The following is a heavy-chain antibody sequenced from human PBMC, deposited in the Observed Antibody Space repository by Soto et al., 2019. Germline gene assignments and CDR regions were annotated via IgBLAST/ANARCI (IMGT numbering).Heavy chain of an antibody. CDR3: AGVYSTVTSLRPNYYGMDV. J-gene: IGHJ6*02. D-gene: IGHD4-17*01. CDR2: INPSGGST. Sequence: ASVKVSCKASGYTFTSYYMHWVRQAPGQGLEWMGIINPSGGSTSYAQKFQGRVTMTRDTSTSTVYMELSSLRSEDTAVYYCAGVYSTVTSLRPNYYGMDVWGQGTTVTVSS. V-gene: IGHV1-46*01. CDR1: GYTFTSYY.